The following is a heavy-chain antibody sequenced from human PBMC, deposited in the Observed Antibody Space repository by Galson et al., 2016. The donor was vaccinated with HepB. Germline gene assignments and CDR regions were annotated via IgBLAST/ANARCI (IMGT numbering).Heavy chain of an antibody. CDR2: WYLSGRT. V-gene: IGHV4-30-4*08. CDR3: ARYYYASSGYSRKLDY. J-gene: IGHJ4*02. Sequence: TLSLTCTVSGGSIDSANNYWSWIRQPPGKGLEWIGYWYLSGRTYYNPSLKSRVAISVDTSKNQFSLQLNSVTAADTAVYFCARYYYASSGYSRKLDYWGRGTLGTVSS. CDR1: GGSIDSANNY. D-gene: IGHD3-22*01.